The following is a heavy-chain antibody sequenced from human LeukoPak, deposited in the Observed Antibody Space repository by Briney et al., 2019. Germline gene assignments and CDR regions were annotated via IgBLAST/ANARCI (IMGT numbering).Heavy chain of an antibody. CDR1: GFXFSSYS. CDR2: ISSSSSYI. V-gene: IGHV3-21*01. CDR3: ARVLAYCGGDCYSGSDY. Sequence: GGSLRLSCAASGFXFSSYSINWVRQAPGKGREWVSSISSSSSYIYYADSVKGRFTISRDNAKNSLYLQMNSLRAEDTAVYYCARVLAYCGGDCYSGSDYWGQGTLVTVSS. D-gene: IGHD2-21*02. J-gene: IGHJ4*02.